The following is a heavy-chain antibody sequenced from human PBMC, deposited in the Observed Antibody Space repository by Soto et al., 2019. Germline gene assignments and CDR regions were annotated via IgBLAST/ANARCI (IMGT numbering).Heavy chain of an antibody. Sequence: QVQLQESGPGLLKPSQTLSLTCTVSGGSISGAAYYWSWIRHLPGKGLEWIGYIYYTGTTYYRPSLESGVTISLDTSKNQFSLKLTSVTAADTAVYYCARDTGFYGGYNGFDPWGQGTLVTVSS. CDR1: GGSISGAAYY. J-gene: IGHJ5*02. CDR3: ARDTGFYGGYNGFDP. V-gene: IGHV4-31*03. D-gene: IGHD3-16*01. CDR2: IYYTGTT.